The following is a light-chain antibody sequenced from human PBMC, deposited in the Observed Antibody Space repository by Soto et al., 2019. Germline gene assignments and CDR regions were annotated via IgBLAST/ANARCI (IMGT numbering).Light chain of an antibody. J-gene: IGKJ2*01. V-gene: IGKV3-20*01. CDR3: HQYGTSPPT. Sequence: IVLTQSPGTLSLAPGKGATLSCRASQSLSSDSLAWYRQKLGQAPRLLIYGVSKRATGLPDRFSGGGSGTDFTLTITRLEPQDSAVYYSHQYGTSPPTFGQGTRLEIK. CDR2: GVS. CDR1: QSLSSDS.